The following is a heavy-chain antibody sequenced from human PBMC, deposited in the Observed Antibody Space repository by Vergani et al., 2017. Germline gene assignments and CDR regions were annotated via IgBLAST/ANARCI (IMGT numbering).Heavy chain of an antibody. Sequence: EVQLLESGGGLVQPGGSLRLSCAASGFTFSSYAMSWVRQAPGKGLEWVSAISGSGGSTYYADSVKGRFTISRDNSKNTLYMQMNSLRAEDTALDYSAKDIPSLWCGELLTDAFDIWGQGTMVTVSS. CDR3: AKDIPSLWCGELLTDAFDI. J-gene: IGHJ3*02. D-gene: IGHD3-10*01. V-gene: IGHV3-23*01. CDR1: GFTFSSYA. CDR2: ISGSGGST.